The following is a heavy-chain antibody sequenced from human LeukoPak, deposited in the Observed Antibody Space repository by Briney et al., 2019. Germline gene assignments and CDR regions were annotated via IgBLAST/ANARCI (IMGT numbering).Heavy chain of an antibody. CDR1: GFTFDNYA. V-gene: IGHV3-23*01. Sequence: GGSLRLSCAASGFTFDNYAMTWDRQAPGRGLEWVSTISNTGGSTYYVDSVKGRFTISRDNSKNTLYLQMNSLRAEDTAVYYCAKDQYCSGESCPHQRGFHYWGQGTLVTVSS. CDR2: ISNTGGST. J-gene: IGHJ4*02. CDR3: AKDQYCSGESCPHQRGFHY. D-gene: IGHD2-15*01.